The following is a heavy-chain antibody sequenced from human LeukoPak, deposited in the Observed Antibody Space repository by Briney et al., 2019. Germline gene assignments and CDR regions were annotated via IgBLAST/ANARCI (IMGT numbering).Heavy chain of an antibody. Sequence: SETLSLTCTVSGGSISNYYWSWIRQPPGKGLEWIGYICYSGSTNYNPSLKSRVTISVDTSKSQFSLKLSSVTAADTAVYYCARGGLGYCSGGSCYQGTFDIWGQGTMVTVSS. CDR2: ICYSGST. V-gene: IGHV4-59*01. D-gene: IGHD2-15*01. CDR1: GGSISNYY. J-gene: IGHJ3*02. CDR3: ARGGLGYCSGGSCYQGTFDI.